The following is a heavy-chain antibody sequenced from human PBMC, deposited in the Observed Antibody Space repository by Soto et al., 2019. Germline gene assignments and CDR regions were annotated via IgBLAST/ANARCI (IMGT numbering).Heavy chain of an antibody. J-gene: IGHJ4*02. CDR2: ISGSGGST. CDR3: AKLGYSSGWCCFDY. V-gene: IGHV3-23*01. Sequence: EVHLLESGGGLVQPGGSLRLSCAASGFTFSSYVLSWVRQAPGKGLEWVSGISGSGGSTYYADSVKGRLTISRDNSKNTVYLQMNSLRVEDTAVYYCAKLGYSSGWCCFDYWGQGTLVTVSS. CDR1: GFTFSSYV. D-gene: IGHD6-19*01.